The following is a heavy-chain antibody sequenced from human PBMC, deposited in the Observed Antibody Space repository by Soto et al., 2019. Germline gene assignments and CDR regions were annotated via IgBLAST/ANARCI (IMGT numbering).Heavy chain of an antibody. CDR2: ISGSGGST. Sequence: GGSLRLSCAASGFTFSSYAMSWVRQAPGKGLEWVSAISGSGGSTYYADSVKGRFTISRDNSKNTLYLQMNSLRAEDTAVYYCAKTPRASKEFSYYYYYMDVWGKATSVTVS. CDR3: AKTPRASKEFSYYYYYMDV. J-gene: IGHJ6*03. CDR1: GFTFSSYA. V-gene: IGHV3-23*01. D-gene: IGHD3-10*01.